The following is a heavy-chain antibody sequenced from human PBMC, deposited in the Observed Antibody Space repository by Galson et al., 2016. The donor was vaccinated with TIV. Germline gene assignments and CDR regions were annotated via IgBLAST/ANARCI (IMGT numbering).Heavy chain of an antibody. D-gene: IGHD4-17*01. V-gene: IGHV1-8*02. CDR2: MNAKSGNR. J-gene: IGHJ4*02. CDR1: GYTSNTYD. Sequence: SVKVSCKASGYTSNTYDLNWVRQATGQGLEWMGWMNAKSGNRGYAPKFQGSLTVTRDTSRSTAYMELSSLRSDDTAVYYCASAGPSDSGDFGRYWGQGALVTVSS. CDR3: ASAGPSDSGDFGRY.